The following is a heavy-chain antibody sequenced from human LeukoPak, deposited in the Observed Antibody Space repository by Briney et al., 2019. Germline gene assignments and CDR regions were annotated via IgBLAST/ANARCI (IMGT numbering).Heavy chain of an antibody. CDR2: MNPNSGNT. CDR1: GYTFTSYD. Sequence: ASVKVSCKASGYTFTSYDINWVRQATGQGLEWMGWMNPNSGNTGYAQKFQGRVTMTRNTSISTAYMELSSLRSEDTAVYYCARERQLLCFGELTYYYGMDVWGQGTTVTVSS. J-gene: IGHJ6*02. D-gene: IGHD3-10*01. V-gene: IGHV1-8*01. CDR3: ARERQLLCFGELTYYYGMDV.